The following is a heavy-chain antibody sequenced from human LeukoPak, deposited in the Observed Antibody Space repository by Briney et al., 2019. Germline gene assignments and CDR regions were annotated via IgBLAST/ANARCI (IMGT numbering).Heavy chain of an antibody. V-gene: IGHV1-46*01. Sequence: GASVKVSCKASGYTFTSYYMHWVRQAPGQGLEWMGIINPSGGSTSYAQKFQGRVTMTRDTSTSTVYMELSSLRSEDTAVYYCARVRMKRDGYNSGVFDYWGQGTLVTVSS. J-gene: IGHJ4*02. CDR3: ARVRMKRDGYNSGVFDY. CDR2: INPSGGST. CDR1: GYTFTSYY. D-gene: IGHD5-24*01.